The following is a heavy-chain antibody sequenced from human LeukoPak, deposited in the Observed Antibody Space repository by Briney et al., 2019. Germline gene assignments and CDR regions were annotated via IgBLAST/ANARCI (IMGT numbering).Heavy chain of an antibody. V-gene: IGHV1-2*02. D-gene: IGHD2-2*01. CDR1: GYTFTGYY. J-gene: IGHJ5*02. Sequence: ASVKVSCKASGYTFTGYYMHWVRQAPGQGLEWMGWINPNSGGTNYAQKFQGRLTMTRDTSISTAYMELSRLRSDDTAVYYCARGYCSSTSCSQAFDPWGQGTLVTVSS. CDR2: INPNSGGT. CDR3: ARGYCSSTSCSQAFDP.